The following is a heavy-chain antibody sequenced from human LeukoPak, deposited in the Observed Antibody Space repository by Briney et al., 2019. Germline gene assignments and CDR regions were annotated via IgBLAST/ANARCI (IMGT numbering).Heavy chain of an antibody. J-gene: IGHJ4*02. CDR1: EFTFSSYS. V-gene: IGHV3-48*01. D-gene: IGHD3-22*01. Sequence: GSLRLSCAASEFTFSSYSMNWVRQAPGKRLERVSYITSSSSTMYDADAVKGRFAISRDNAKNSLYLQMNSLRAEDTAVYYCARKSGSSGYPFDYWGQGTLVTVSS. CDR3: ARKSGSSGYPFDY. CDR2: ITSSSSTM.